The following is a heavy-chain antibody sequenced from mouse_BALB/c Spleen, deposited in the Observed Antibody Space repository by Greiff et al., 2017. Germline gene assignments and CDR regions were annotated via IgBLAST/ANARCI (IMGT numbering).Heavy chain of an antibody. CDR1: GFTFSSYA. J-gene: IGHJ4*01. CDR3: ARDSYDYYAMDY. V-gene: IGHV5-6-5*01. Sequence: EVQLVESGGGLVKPGGSLKLSCAASGFTFSSYAMSWVRQTPEKRLEWVASISSGGSTYYPDSVKGRFTISRDNARNILYLQMSSLRSEDTAMYYCARDSYDYYAMDYWGQGTSVTVSS. CDR2: ISSGGST.